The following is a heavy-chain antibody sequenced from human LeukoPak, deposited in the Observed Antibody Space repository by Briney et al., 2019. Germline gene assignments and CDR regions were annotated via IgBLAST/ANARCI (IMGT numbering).Heavy chain of an antibody. Sequence: ASVKVSCKASGYTFTSYGISWVRQAPGQGLEWMGWISAYNGNTNYAQKLQGRVTMTTDTSTSTAYMELRSLRSDDTAVYYCARAYYYDSSGYSDYWGQGTLVTVSS. J-gene: IGHJ4*02. CDR3: ARAYYYDSSGYSDY. CDR1: GYTFTSYG. V-gene: IGHV1-18*01. CDR2: ISAYNGNT. D-gene: IGHD3-22*01.